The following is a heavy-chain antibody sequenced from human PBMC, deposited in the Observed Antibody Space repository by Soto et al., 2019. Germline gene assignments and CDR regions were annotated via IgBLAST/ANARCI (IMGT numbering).Heavy chain of an antibody. D-gene: IGHD4-17*01. J-gene: IGHJ4*02. CDR1: GFSVSSNY. Sequence: EVQLVESGGGLVQPGGSLRLSCAASGFSVSSNYMRWVRQAPGKGLECVSLIYSGGSTYYADSVKGRFTISRHNFNNTLYLQMTRLRSDDTAVYYCATRSVTAPRWGQGTLVTVSS. V-gene: IGHV3-53*04. CDR3: ATRSVTAPR. CDR2: IYSGGST.